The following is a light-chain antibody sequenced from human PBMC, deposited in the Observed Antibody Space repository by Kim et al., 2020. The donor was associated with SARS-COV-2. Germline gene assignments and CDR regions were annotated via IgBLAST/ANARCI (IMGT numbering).Light chain of an antibody. J-gene: IGLJ2*01. CDR1: SSDVGGYNY. V-gene: IGLV2-11*01. Sequence: PGKSVTISCTGTSSDVGGYNYVSWYQQHPGKAPKLMIYDVSKRPSGVPDRFSGSKSGNTASLTISGLQAEDEADYYCCSYAGSYTVFGGGTKLTVL. CDR3: CSYAGSYTV. CDR2: DVS.